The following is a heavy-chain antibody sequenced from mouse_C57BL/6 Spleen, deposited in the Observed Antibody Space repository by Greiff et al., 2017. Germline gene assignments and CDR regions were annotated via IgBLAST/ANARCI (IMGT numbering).Heavy chain of an antibody. CDR3: ARSPTGYVDY. CDR2: IDPEDGET. J-gene: IGHJ2*01. CDR1: GFNIKDSY. V-gene: IGHV14-2*01. Sequence: EVQLPQSGAELVKPGASVKLSCTASGFNIKDSYMHWVKQTTEQGLEWIGRIDPEDGETKSAPKFPGNATITAHTSSNPAYLQLSILTSEDTGVYYCARSPTGYVDYWGQGTTLTVSS. D-gene: IGHD4-1*02.